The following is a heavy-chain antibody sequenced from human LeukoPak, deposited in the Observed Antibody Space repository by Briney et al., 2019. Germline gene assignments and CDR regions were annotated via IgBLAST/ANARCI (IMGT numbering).Heavy chain of an antibody. Sequence: GGSLRLSCAASGFTLSSYGMTWVRQAPGKGLEWVSSISGGGYTTYYADSVKGRFIISRDNSKNTLYLQMNSLRAEDTAVYYCAKDYYDSYYFDYWGQGTLVTVSS. V-gene: IGHV3-23*01. CDR1: GFTLSSYG. D-gene: IGHD3-22*01. CDR3: AKDYYDSYYFDY. CDR2: ISGGGYTT. J-gene: IGHJ4*02.